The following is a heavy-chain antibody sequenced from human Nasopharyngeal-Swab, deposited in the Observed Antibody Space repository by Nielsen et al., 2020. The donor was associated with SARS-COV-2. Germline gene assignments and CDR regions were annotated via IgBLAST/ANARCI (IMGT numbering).Heavy chain of an antibody. CDR3: ARGVVVVTAIGGAFDI. V-gene: IGHV3-53*01. CDR2: IYSGGRT. CDR1: GFTVSGNY. D-gene: IGHD2-21*02. Sequence: GESLKISCAASGFTVSGNYMSWVRQAPGKGLEWVSVIYSGGRTYYADSVKGRFTISRDNSKNTLYLQMDSLRAEDTAVYYCARGVVVVTAIGGAFDIWGQGTMVTVSS. J-gene: IGHJ3*02.